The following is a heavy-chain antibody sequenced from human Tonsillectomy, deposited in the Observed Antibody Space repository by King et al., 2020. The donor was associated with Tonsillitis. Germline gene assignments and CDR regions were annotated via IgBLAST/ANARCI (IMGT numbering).Heavy chain of an antibody. CDR2: IRYDGSDK. Sequence: VQLVESGGGVVQPGGSLTLSCEASGFTFSTYGIHWVRQAPGKGLEWGTFIRYDGSDKYYADSVKGRFTISKDNSKNTVYLQMNSLRVEDTAVYYCGKARLVEMDTVIDFWRQGTVVTVSS. CDR1: GFTFSTYG. J-gene: IGHJ4*02. V-gene: IGHV3-30*02. CDR3: GKARLVEMDTVIDF. D-gene: IGHD5-24*01.